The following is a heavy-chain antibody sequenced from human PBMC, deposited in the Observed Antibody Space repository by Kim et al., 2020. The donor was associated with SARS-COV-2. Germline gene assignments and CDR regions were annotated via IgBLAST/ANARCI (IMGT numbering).Heavy chain of an antibody. CDR3: AKDRLTLNYYDGSGYYYGRYFFDY. Sequence: GGSLRLSCATSGFTFNSYAMSWVRQAPGKGLDWVSGISGDDISTYYVDSVKGRFTISRDNSKNTLYLQMNSLRAEDTAVYYCAKDRLTLNYYDGSGYYYGRYFFDYWGQGTVVTVSS. V-gene: IGHV3-23*01. D-gene: IGHD3-22*01. CDR2: ISGDDIST. CDR1: GFTFNSYA. J-gene: IGHJ4*02.